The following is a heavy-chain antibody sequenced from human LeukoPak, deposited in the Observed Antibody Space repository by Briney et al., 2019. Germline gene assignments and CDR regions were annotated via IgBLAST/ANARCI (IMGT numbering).Heavy chain of an antibody. V-gene: IGHV1-69*02. Sequence: SVKVSCKASGGTFSSYTISWVRQAPGQALEWMGRIIPILGIANYAQKFQGRVTITADKSTSTAYMELSSLRSEDTAVYYCASTLSELPGQGYWGQGTLVTVSS. CDR3: ASTLSELPGQGY. D-gene: IGHD1-26*01. J-gene: IGHJ4*02. CDR2: IIPILGIA. CDR1: GGTFSSYT.